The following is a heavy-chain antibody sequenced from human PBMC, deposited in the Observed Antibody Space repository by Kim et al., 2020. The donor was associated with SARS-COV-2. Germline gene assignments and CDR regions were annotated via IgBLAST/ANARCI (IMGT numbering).Heavy chain of an antibody. Sequence: KLQGRVTMTTDTSTSTAYMELRSLRADDTAVYYCAIRVTMVRGLYYFDYWGQGTLVTVSS. CDR3: AIRVTMVRGLYYFDY. D-gene: IGHD3-10*01. V-gene: IGHV1-18*01. J-gene: IGHJ4*02.